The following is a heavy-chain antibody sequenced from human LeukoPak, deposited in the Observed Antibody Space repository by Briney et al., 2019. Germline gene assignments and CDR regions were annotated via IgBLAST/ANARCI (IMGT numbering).Heavy chain of an antibody. V-gene: IGHV1-69*05. CDR3: ARDPPTGIVGATGDY. J-gene: IGHJ4*02. Sequence: SVKVSCKASGGTFSSYAISWVRQAPGQGLEWMGGVIPIFGTANYAQKFQGRVTMTRDTSISTAYMELSRLRSDDTAVYYCARDPPTGIVGATGDYWGQGTLVTVSS. CDR1: GGTFSSYA. D-gene: IGHD1-26*01. CDR2: VIPIFGTA.